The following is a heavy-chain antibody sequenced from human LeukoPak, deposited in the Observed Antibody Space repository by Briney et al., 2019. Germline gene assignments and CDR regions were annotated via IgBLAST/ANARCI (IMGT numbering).Heavy chain of an antibody. V-gene: IGHV4-59*01. D-gene: IGHD3-16*02. CDR2: IYYSGST. CDR3: ARYVWGSYPTFEDY. Sequence: SETLSLTCTVSGGSISSYYWSWIRQPPGKGLEWVGYIYYSGSTNYNPSLKSRVTISVDTSKSQFSLKLSSVTAADTAAYYCARYVWGSYPTFEDYWGQGTLVTVSS. J-gene: IGHJ4*02. CDR1: GGSISSYY.